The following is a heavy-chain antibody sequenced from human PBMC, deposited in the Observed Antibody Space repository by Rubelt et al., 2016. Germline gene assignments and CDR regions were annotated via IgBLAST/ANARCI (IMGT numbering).Heavy chain of an antibody. CDR1: GFTFSDYA. D-gene: IGHD1-14*01. CDR3: VKDPEH. J-gene: IGHJ4*02. Sequence: EVQVLESGGGLVQPGKSLRLSCAGFGFTFSDYAMSWVRQAPGKGLEGVSSINAIGSNTYYAASVRGRFTNARGNSRDLVFLQMTDLRGNDTAVYYCVKDPEHWGQGTLVTVSS. CDR2: INAIGSNT. V-gene: IGHV3-23*05.